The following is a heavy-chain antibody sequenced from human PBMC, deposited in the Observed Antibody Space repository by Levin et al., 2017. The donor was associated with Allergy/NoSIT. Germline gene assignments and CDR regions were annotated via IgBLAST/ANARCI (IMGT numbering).Heavy chain of an antibody. V-gene: IGHV3-23*01. J-gene: IGHJ3*02. CDR2: ISGSGGST. CDR3: AKVRSNYDILTGYLTVGAFDI. Sequence: PGGSLRLSCAASGFTFSSYAMSWVRQAPGKGLEWVSAISGSGGSTYYADSVKGRFTISRDNSKNTLYLQMNSLRAEDTAVYYCAKVRSNYDILTGYLTVGAFDIWGQGTMVTVSS. CDR1: GFTFSSYA. D-gene: IGHD3-9*01.